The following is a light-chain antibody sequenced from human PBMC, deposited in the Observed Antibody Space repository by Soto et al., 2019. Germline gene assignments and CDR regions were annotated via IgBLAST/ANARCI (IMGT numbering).Light chain of an antibody. CDR1: QSISTSS. Sequence: EIVLTRSPGTLSLSPGERATLNCVGSQSISTSSLAWYRQKPGQAPRLLIYGAFNRATGIPDRFSGGGSGTDFTLTITRLEPEDFAVYYCQYYGNSPLTFGQGTKVDIK. V-gene: IGKV3-20*01. CDR2: GAF. J-gene: IGKJ1*01. CDR3: QYYGNSPLT.